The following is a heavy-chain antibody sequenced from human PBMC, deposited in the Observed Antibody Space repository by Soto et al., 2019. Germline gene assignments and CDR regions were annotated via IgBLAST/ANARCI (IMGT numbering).Heavy chain of an antibody. V-gene: IGHV4-4*07. CDR2: IYATVTT. J-gene: IGHJ5*02. CDR3: VRGGTKSFRDWFDP. D-gene: IGHD1-1*01. CDR1: GASISGFY. Sequence: SETLSLTCTVSGASISGFYWSWIRKSAEKGLEWIGRIYATVTTNSNPSLKSRFMISVATSKKQFSLKLRSVTAAATAGCYCVRGGTKSFRDWFDPWGQGISVTVSS.